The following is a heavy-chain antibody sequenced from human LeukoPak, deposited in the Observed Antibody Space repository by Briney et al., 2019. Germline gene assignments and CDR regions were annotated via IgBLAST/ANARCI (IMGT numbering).Heavy chain of an antibody. CDR3: ARDSQWVTTGY. J-gene: IGHJ4*02. D-gene: IGHD4-17*01. CDR1: GFTFSSYG. CDR2: ISSSSSTI. Sequence: GGSLRLSCAASGFTFSSYGMNWVRQAPGKGLEWVSYISSSSSTIYYADSVKGRFTISRDNAKNSLYLQMNSLRAEDTAVYYCARDSQWVTTGYWGQGTLVTVSS. V-gene: IGHV3-48*04.